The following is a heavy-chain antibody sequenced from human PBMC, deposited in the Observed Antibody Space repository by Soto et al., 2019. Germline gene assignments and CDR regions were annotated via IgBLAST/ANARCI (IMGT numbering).Heavy chain of an antibody. D-gene: IGHD1-26*01. Sequence: LSLTCAVYGGSFSGYYWSWIRQPPGKGLEWIGEINHSGSTNYNPSLKSRVTISVDTSKNQFSLKLSSVTAADTAVYYCARGPIITDYYSYYYYYMDVWGKGTTVTVSS. CDR2: INHSGST. CDR3: ARGPIITDYYSYYYYYMDV. CDR1: GGSFSGYY. V-gene: IGHV4-34*01. J-gene: IGHJ6*03.